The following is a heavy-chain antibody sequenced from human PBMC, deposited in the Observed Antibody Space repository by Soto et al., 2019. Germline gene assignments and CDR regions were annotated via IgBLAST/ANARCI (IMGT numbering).Heavy chain of an antibody. J-gene: IGHJ4*02. CDR1: GGSISSSSYY. CDR3: ARDSSSFFDY. CDR2: IYYSGST. V-gene: IGHV4-39*02. Sequence: QLQLQESGPGLVKPSETLSLTCTVSGGSISSSSYYWGWIRQPPGKGLEWIGSIYYSGSTYYNPSLKSRVAISVDTSKNQFSLKLSSVTAADTAVYYCARDSSSFFDYWGQGTLVTVSS. D-gene: IGHD6-13*01.